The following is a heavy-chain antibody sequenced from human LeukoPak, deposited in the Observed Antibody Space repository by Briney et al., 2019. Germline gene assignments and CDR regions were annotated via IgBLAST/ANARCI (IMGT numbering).Heavy chain of an antibody. CDR3: AREGETYCYDSSGYYQVDWFDP. J-gene: IGHJ5*02. CDR2: INAGNGNT. Sequence: ASVKVSCKASGYTFTSYAMHWVRQAPGQRLEWMGWINAGNGNTKYSQKFQGRVTITRDTSASTAYMELSSLRSEDTAVYYCAREGETYCYDSSGYYQVDWFDPWGQGTLVTVSS. D-gene: IGHD3-22*01. CDR1: GYTFTSYA. V-gene: IGHV1-3*01.